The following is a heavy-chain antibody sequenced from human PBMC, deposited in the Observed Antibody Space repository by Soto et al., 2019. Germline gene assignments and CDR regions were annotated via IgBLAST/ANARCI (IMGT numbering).Heavy chain of an antibody. CDR3: ARDATLYESSAYYYLY. CDR1: GGSISSSNW. J-gene: IGHJ4*02. D-gene: IGHD3-22*01. Sequence: QVQLQESGPGLVKPSGTLSLTCAGSGGSISSSNWWSWLRQPPGEGLEWIGEIYHSGSTNYHPSLKSRVPISVAKSKNQFSLQLSSVTAADTAVYYCARDATLYESSAYYYLYWGQGILVTVSS. CDR2: IYHSGST. V-gene: IGHV4-4*02.